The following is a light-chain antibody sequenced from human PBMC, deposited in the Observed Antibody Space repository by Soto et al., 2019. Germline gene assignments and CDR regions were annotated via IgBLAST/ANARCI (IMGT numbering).Light chain of an antibody. CDR1: SSDVGGYDY. V-gene: IGLV2-8*01. J-gene: IGLJ1*01. Sequence: SVLTQPPSASWSPGQSVTISCTGTSSDVGGYDYVSWYQQRPGKAPKLLIHEVTKRPSGVPDRFSGSKSGNTASLTVSGLQAEDEADYYCSSYAGRTLYVFGTGTKVTVL. CDR3: SSYAGRTLYV. CDR2: EVT.